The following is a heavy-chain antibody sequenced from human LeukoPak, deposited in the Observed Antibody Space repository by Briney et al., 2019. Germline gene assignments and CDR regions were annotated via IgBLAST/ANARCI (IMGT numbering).Heavy chain of an antibody. Sequence: GRSLRLSCAASGFTFSSYGMHWVRQAPGKGLEWVAVIWYDGSNKYYADSVKGRFTISRDNSKNTLYLQMNSLRAEDTAIYYCTRVGYIDEGIDYWGQGTLVTVSS. J-gene: IGHJ4*02. CDR3: TRVGYIDEGIDY. D-gene: IGHD5-24*01. V-gene: IGHV3-33*01. CDR2: IWYDGSNK. CDR1: GFTFSSYG.